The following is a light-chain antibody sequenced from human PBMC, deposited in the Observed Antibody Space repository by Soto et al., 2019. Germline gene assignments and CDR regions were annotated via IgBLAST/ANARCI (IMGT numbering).Light chain of an antibody. V-gene: IGKV3-20*01. CDR2: GAS. J-gene: IGKJ1*01. Sequence: EIVLTQSPGTLSLSPGERATLSCRASQSVSSSYLAWYQQKPGQAPRLLIYGASSRATGIPGRFTGSGSGTDFTLTNSRLEPEDVAVFYCHQYGSSPQTFGQGTNVEIK. CDR3: HQYGSSPQT. CDR1: QSVSSSY.